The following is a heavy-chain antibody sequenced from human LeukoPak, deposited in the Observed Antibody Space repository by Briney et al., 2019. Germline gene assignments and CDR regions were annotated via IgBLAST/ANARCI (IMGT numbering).Heavy chain of an antibody. Sequence: GGSLRLSCAASGFAFSSYSMNWVRQAPGKGLEWVSSISSSSSYIYYADSVKGRFTISRDNAKNSLYLQMNSLRAEDTAVYYCARDDNYDFWSGSNYGMDVWGQGTTVTVSS. J-gene: IGHJ6*02. CDR2: ISSSSSYI. CDR1: GFAFSSYS. CDR3: ARDDNYDFWSGSNYGMDV. D-gene: IGHD3-3*01. V-gene: IGHV3-21*01.